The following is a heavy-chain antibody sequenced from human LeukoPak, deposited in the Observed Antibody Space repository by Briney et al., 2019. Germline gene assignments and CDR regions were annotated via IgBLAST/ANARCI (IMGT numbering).Heavy chain of an antibody. D-gene: IGHD1-20*01. J-gene: IGHJ6*04. V-gene: IGHV4-34*01. CDR2: INHSGTT. CDR3: ARGLNWNDGNYYYGMDV. CDR1: GGSFSGYY. Sequence: SETLSLTCAVYGGSFSGYYWSRIRQPPGKGLEWIGEINHSGTTKYNASLKSRVTISVDTSKNQFSLKASSVTAADTAVYYCARGLNWNDGNYYYGMDVWGKGTTVTVSS.